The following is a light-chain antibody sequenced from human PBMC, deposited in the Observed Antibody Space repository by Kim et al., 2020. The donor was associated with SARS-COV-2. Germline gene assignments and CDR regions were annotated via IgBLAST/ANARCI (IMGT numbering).Light chain of an antibody. CDR2: DAS. V-gene: IGKV3-11*01. CDR1: QSVSSY. Sequence: SPGERATLSCRASQSVSSYLAWYQQKPGQAPRLLNYDASNRATGIPARFSGSGSGTDFTLTISSLEPEDFAVYYCQQRSNWPPLYTFGQGTKLEI. CDR3: QQRSNWPPLYT. J-gene: IGKJ2*01.